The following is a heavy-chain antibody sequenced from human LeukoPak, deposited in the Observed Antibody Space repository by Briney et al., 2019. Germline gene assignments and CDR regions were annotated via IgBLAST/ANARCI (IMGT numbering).Heavy chain of an antibody. CDR1: GYTFTGYY. V-gene: IGHV1-2*02. CDR3: ARLPDVDIVATSDY. Sequence: ASVKVSCKASGYTFTGYYMNWVRQAPGQGLEWKGGTNTSSGGTNYAQKVQGRVIMTRDTSIRTAYMELSRLKSDDTAVYYCARLPDVDIVATSDYWGQGTLVTVSS. J-gene: IGHJ4*02. D-gene: IGHD5-12*01. CDR2: TNTSSGGT.